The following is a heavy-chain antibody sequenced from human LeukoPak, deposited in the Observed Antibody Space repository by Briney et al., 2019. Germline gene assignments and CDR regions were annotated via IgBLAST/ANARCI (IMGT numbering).Heavy chain of an antibody. D-gene: IGHD3-9*01. J-gene: IGHJ4*02. CDR1: GFTFSSYA. CDR3: ARDQNYDILTGYYEGFVY. Sequence: GGSLRLSCAASGFTFSSYAMHWVRQAPGKGLEWVAVISYDGSNKYYADSVKGRFTISRDNSKNTLYLQMNSLRAEDTAVYYCARDQNYDILTGYYEGFVYWGQGTLVTVSS. CDR2: ISYDGSNK. V-gene: IGHV3-30-3*01.